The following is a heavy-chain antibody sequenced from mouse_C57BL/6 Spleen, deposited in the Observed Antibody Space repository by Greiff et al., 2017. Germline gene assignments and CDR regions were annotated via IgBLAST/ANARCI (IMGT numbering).Heavy chain of an antibody. CDR1: GYTFTSYW. Sequence: VQLQQSGTELVKPGASVKLSCKASGYTFTSYWMHWVKQRPGQGLEWIGNINPSNGGTNYNEKFKSKATLTVDKSSSTAYMQLSSLTSEDSAVYYCARDDYGSSGFDYWGQGTTLTVSS. J-gene: IGHJ2*01. CDR2: INPSNGGT. CDR3: ARDDYGSSGFDY. D-gene: IGHD1-1*01. V-gene: IGHV1-53*01.